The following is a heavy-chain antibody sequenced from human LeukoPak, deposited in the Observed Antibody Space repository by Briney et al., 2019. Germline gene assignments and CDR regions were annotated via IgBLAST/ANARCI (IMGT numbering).Heavy chain of an antibody. Sequence: PSQTLSLTCTVSDDSIKTYYWSWIRQPPRKGLEWIAYMCHSGTTGYNPSRKSRVTISVDTSKKQVSLKSTSVTAADTATYYCARVYTSSSYWYFDLWGPGTLVTVSS. D-gene: IGHD6-6*01. J-gene: IGHJ2*01. CDR3: ARVYTSSSYWYFDL. V-gene: IGHV4-59*01. CDR1: DDSIKTYY. CDR2: MCHSGTT.